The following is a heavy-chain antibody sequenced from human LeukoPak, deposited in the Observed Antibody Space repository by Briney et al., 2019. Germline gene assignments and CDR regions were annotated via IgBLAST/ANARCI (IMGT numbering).Heavy chain of an antibody. D-gene: IGHD1-14*01. V-gene: IGHV3-72*01. CDR3: AISITADFDY. Sequence: GGSLRLSCAVSGFIFNEHYMDGVRQAPREGLEWVGSIRNKANSYTTEYAASVKGRSTITRDDSRNSLYLQMNSLKTEDTAVYYCAISITADFDYWGQGTLVTVSS. CDR2: IRNKANSYTT. J-gene: IGHJ4*02. CDR1: GFIFNEHY.